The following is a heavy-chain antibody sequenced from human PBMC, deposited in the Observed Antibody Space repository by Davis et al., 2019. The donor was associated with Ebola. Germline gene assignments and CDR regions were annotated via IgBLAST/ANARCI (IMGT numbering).Heavy chain of an antibody. CDR1: GFTFSSYS. J-gene: IGHJ3*02. V-gene: IGHV3-48*04. CDR3: ARGDYYDSSFADAFDI. Sequence: GESLKISCAASGFTFSSYSMNWVRQAPGKGLEWVPYISSSSSTIYYADSVKGRFTISRDNAKNSLYLQMNSLRAEDTGVYYCARGDYYDSSFADAFDIWGQGTMVTVST. D-gene: IGHD3-22*01. CDR2: ISSSSSTI.